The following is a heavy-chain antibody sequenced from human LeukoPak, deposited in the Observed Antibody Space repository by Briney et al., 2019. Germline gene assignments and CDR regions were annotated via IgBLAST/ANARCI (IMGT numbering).Heavy chain of an antibody. D-gene: IGHD2-15*01. V-gene: IGHV1-2*02. CDR3: ASLGYCSGGSCYSGDDY. Sequence: ASVKVSCKASGYTFTTYYMHWVRQAPGQGLEWMGWINPNSGGTNYAQKFQGSVTMTRDTSISTAYMELSRLRSDDTAVYYCASLGYCSGGSCYSGDDYWGQGTLVTVSS. CDR2: INPNSGGT. J-gene: IGHJ4*02. CDR1: GYTFTTYY.